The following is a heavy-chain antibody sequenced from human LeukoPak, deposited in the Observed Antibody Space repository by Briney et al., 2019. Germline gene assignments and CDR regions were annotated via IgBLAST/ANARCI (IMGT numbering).Heavy chain of an antibody. CDR2: IIPIFGTA. Sequence: SVKVSCKASGGTFSSYAISWVRQAPGQGLEWMGGIIPIFGTANYAQKFQGRVTITTDESTSTAYMELSSLRSEDTAVYYCARDRSETYYYNSSGYYGAYNWFDPWGQGTLVTVSS. V-gene: IGHV1-69*05. CDR3: ARDRSETYYYNSSGYYGAYNWFDP. J-gene: IGHJ5*02. CDR1: GGTFSSYA. D-gene: IGHD3-22*01.